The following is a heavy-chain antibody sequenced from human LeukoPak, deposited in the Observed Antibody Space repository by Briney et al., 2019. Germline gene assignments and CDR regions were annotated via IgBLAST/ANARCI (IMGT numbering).Heavy chain of an antibody. V-gene: IGHV3-23*01. J-gene: IGHJ6*02. Sequence: GGSLRLSCVASGFNFSNHPLSWVRQAPGQGLEWVSAINASGTGTFYADSVRGRFVISRDNSGKKMFLQMNSLRAEDTAVYYCTSGMDVWGQGTAV. CDR1: GFNFSNHP. CDR2: INASGTGT. CDR3: TSGMDV. D-gene: IGHD5-12*01.